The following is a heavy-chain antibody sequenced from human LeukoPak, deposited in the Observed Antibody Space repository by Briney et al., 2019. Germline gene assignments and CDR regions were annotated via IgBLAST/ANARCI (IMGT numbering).Heavy chain of an antibody. D-gene: IGHD3-3*01. Sequence: GGSLRLSCAASGFTFSSYSMNWVRQAPGKGLEWVSAISGSGGSTYYADSVKGRFTISRDNSKNTLYLQMNSLRAEDTAVYYCAKGARYDFWSGSTYWGQGTLVTVSS. CDR2: ISGSGGST. V-gene: IGHV3-23*01. CDR3: AKGARYDFWSGSTY. J-gene: IGHJ4*02. CDR1: GFTFSSYS.